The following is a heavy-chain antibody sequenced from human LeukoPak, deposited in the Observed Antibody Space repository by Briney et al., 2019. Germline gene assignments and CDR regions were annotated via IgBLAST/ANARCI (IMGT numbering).Heavy chain of an antibody. J-gene: IGHJ4*02. V-gene: IGHV4-34*01. CDR3: ARAPSKVVPYYFDY. Sequence: SETLSLTCAVYGGSFSGYYWSWIRQPPGKGLEWIGEINHSGSTNYNPSLKSRVTISVDTSKNQFSLKLSSVTAADTAVYYCARAPSKVVPYYFDYWGQGTLVTVSS. CDR2: INHSGST. D-gene: IGHD4-23*01. CDR1: GGSFSGYY.